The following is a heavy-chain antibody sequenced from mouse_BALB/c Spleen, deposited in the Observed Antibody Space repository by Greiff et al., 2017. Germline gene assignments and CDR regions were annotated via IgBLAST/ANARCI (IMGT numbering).Heavy chain of an antibody. CDR1: GYAFTSYN. Sequence: VQLQQSGPELVKPGASVKVSCKASGYAFTSYNMYWVKQSHGKSLEWIGYIDPYNGGTSYNQKFKGKATLTVDKSSSTAYMHLNSLTSEDSAVYYCARRYYRYDEPFAYWGQGTLVTVSA. CDR2: IDPYNGGT. V-gene: IGHV1S135*01. CDR3: ARRYYRYDEPFAY. D-gene: IGHD2-14*01. J-gene: IGHJ3*01.